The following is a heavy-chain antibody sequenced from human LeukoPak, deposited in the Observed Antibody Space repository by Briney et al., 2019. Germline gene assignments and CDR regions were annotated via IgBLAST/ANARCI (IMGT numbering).Heavy chain of an antibody. D-gene: IGHD3-10*01. CDR1: GFTFSYYA. V-gene: IGHV3-30*04. J-gene: IGHJ1*01. CDR2: LSKDGSDK. Sequence: GGSLRLSCAASGFTFSYYALHWVRQAPGKGLEWVAVLSKDGSDKYYADSVKGRFTISRDNSKNTLYLQMNSLRAEDTAVYYCAKYFASGSYYKLPHWGQGTLVTVSS. CDR3: AKYFASGSYYKLPH.